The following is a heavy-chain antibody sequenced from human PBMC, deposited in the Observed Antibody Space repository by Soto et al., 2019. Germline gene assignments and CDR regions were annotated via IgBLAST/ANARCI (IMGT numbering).Heavy chain of an antibody. CDR1: GYIFTSYY. V-gene: IGHV1-46*01. CDR3: ATRYCSGGSCYAGRVGY. D-gene: IGHD2-15*01. J-gene: IGHJ4*02. CDR2: IDPSGGST. Sequence: GSVKDSCKASGYIFTSYYMHWVRQAPGQGLEWMGIIDPSGGSTSYAQKFQGRVTMTRDTSTNTVYMEVRSLTSDDRAVYYWATRYCSGGSCYAGRVGYWGQRTLVTVSS.